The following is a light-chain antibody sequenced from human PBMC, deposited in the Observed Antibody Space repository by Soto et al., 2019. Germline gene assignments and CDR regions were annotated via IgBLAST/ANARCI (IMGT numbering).Light chain of an antibody. CDR2: AAS. CDR3: QKYNSASWT. J-gene: IGKJ1*01. CDR1: NVISNY. V-gene: IGKV1-27*01. Sequence: VNKSPASLSASEIDRVTFTCRARNVISNYSAWYQHKTGKVTKLLIYAASTLQSGVPSRFSGSGSGTDFTLTISSLPPEDGATYYCQKYNSASWTFGQGTKVDI.